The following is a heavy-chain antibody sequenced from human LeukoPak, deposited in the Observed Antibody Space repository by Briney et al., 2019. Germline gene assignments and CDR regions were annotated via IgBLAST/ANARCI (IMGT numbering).Heavy chain of an antibody. D-gene: IGHD3-10*02. Sequence: SETLSLTCTVSGDSITSNYWAWIRQPPGRGLECIGYIYYTGITNYNPSLKSRVTMSLDTSKNQFFLNLNSVTASDTAMYYCVKYARVPVDWGQGTLVTVSS. CDR3: VKYARVPVD. CDR2: IYYTGIT. J-gene: IGHJ4*02. V-gene: IGHV4-59*08. CDR1: GDSITSNY.